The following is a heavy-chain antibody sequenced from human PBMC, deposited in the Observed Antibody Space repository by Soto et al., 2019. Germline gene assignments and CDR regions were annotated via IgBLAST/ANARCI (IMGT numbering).Heavy chain of an antibody. CDR3: ARVAGYFDWLLSLYYFDY. J-gene: IGHJ4*02. D-gene: IGHD3-9*01. Sequence: GGSLRLSCAASGFTFSSYGMHWVRQAPGKGLEWVAVIWYDGSNKYYADSVKGRFTISRDNSKNTLYLQMNSLRAEDTAVYYCARVAGYFDWLLSLYYFDYWGQGTLVTVSS. V-gene: IGHV3-33*01. CDR1: GFTFSSYG. CDR2: IWYDGSNK.